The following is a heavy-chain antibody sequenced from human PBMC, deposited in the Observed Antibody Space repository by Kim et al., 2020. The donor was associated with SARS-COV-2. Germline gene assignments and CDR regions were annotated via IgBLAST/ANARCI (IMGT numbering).Heavy chain of an antibody. CDR1: GYTFTSYD. CDR3: ARTYSSSWYRRYYFDY. D-gene: IGHD6-13*01. CDR2: MNPNSGNT. Sequence: ASVKVSCKASGYTFTSYDINWVRQATGQGLEWMGWMNPNSGNTGYAQKFQGRVTMTRNTSISTAYMELSSLRSEDTAVYYCARTYSSSWYRRYYFDYWGQGTLVTVSS. V-gene: IGHV1-8*01. J-gene: IGHJ4*02.